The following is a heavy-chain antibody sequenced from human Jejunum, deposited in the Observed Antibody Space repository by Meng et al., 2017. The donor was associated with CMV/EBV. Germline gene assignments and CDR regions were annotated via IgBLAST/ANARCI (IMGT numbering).Heavy chain of an antibody. V-gene: IGHV3-23*01. D-gene: IGHD3-3*01. Sequence: EVQLLESWGGLVQPGGSLRLSCAASGFTFRNYGMSWVRQAPGKGLEWVSSISGSGDSTNYADSVKGRFTISRDNSKNTLDLQMNSLRADGTAVYYCAKNYDFPDWGQGTLVTVSS. CDR1: GFTFRNYG. CDR2: ISGSGDST. CDR3: AKNYDFPD. J-gene: IGHJ4*02.